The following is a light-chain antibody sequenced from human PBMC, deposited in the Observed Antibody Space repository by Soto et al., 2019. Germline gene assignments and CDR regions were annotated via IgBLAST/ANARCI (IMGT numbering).Light chain of an antibody. CDR3: SSYTSSSTRV. Sequence: PKLMIYDVSNRPSGVSNRFSGSKSGNTASLTISGLQAEDEADYYCSSYTSSSTRVFGGGTKLTVL. V-gene: IGLV2-14*03. CDR2: DVS. J-gene: IGLJ3*02.